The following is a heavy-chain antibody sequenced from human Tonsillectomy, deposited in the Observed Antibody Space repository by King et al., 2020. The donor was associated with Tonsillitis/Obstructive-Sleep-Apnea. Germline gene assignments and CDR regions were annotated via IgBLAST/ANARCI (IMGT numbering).Heavy chain of an antibody. J-gene: IGHJ4*02. CDR3: AKDAGSDSSSFSDS. Sequence: VQLVESGGRVVQPGRSLRLSCAASGFTFRTYSMHWVRQAPGKGLEWVAVISYNVINKYYGDSVKGRFTISRDNSKNTLYLQMNSLRAEDTAVYYCAKDAGSDSSSFSDSWGQGTLVTVSS. V-gene: IGHV3-30*01. CDR1: GFTFRTYS. D-gene: IGHD1-26*01. CDR2: ISYNVINK.